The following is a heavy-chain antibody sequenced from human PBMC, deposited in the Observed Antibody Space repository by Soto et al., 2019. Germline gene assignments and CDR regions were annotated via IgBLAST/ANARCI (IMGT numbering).Heavy chain of an antibody. CDR2: MNPNSGNT. Sequence: ASVKVSCKASGYTFTSYDINWVRQATGQGLEWMGWMNPNSGNTGYAQKFQGRVTMTRNTSISTASMELSSLRSEDTAVYYCASLNCSGGSCYRTRDYYYYMDVWGKGTTVTVSS. D-gene: IGHD2-15*01. V-gene: IGHV1-8*01. CDR3: ASLNCSGGSCYRTRDYYYYMDV. J-gene: IGHJ6*03. CDR1: GYTFTSYD.